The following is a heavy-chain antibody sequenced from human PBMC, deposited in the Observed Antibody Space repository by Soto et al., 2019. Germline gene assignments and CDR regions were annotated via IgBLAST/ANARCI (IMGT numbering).Heavy chain of an antibody. D-gene: IGHD7-27*01. V-gene: IGHV3-48*04. Sequence: GGSLRLSCAASGFTFSSYSMNWVRQAPGKGLEWVSYISSSSSTIYYADSVKGRFTISRDNAKNSQYLQMNSLRAEDTAVYYCARDNWADAFDIWGQGTMVTVSS. CDR1: GFTFSSYS. J-gene: IGHJ3*02. CDR3: ARDNWADAFDI. CDR2: ISSSSSTI.